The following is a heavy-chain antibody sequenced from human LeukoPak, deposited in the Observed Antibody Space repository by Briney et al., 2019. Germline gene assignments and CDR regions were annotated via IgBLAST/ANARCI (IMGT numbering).Heavy chain of an antibody. CDR1: GGSFSGYY. D-gene: IGHD3-10*01. CDR3: ARGRRLLWFGESYYFDY. J-gene: IGHJ4*02. Sequence: SETLSLTCAVYGGSFSGYYWSWIRQPPGKGLEWIGEINHIGSTNYNPSLKSRVTISVDTSKNQFSLKLSSVTAADTAVYYCARGRRLLWFGESYYFDYWGQGTLVTVSS. V-gene: IGHV4-34*01. CDR2: INHIGST.